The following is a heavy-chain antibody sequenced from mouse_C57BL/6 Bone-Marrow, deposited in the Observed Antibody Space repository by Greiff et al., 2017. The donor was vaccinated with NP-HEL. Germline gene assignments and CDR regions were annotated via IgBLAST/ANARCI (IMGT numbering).Heavy chain of an antibody. J-gene: IGHJ1*03. Sequence: VHLVESGAELARPGASVKLSCKASGYTFTSYGISWVKQRTGQGLEWIGEIYPRSGNTYYNEKFKGKATLTADKSSSTAYMELRSLTSEDSAVYFCARSGDYAYFDVWGTGTTVTVSS. CDR3: ARSGDYAYFDV. V-gene: IGHV1-81*01. D-gene: IGHD2-4*01. CDR2: IYPRSGNT. CDR1: GYTFTSYG.